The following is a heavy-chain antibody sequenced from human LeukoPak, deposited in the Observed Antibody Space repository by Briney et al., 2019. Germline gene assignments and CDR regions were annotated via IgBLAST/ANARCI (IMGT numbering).Heavy chain of an antibody. CDR3: ARDRISGWYSDY. CDR1: GGTFSSYA. V-gene: IGHV1-69*13. Sequence: SVKVSCKASGGTFSSYAVSWVRQAPGQGLEWMGGIIPIFGTANYAQKFQGRVTITADESTSTAYMELSSLRSEDTAVYYCARDRISGWYSDYWGQGTLVTVSS. D-gene: IGHD6-19*01. J-gene: IGHJ4*02. CDR2: IIPIFGTA.